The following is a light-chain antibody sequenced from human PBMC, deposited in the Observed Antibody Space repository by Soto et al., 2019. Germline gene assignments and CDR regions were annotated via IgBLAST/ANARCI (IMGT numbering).Light chain of an antibody. V-gene: IGLV2-18*02. J-gene: IGLJ1*01. CDR3: SSYTSSSTYV. Sequence: QSALTQPPSVSGSPGQSVTISCTGTSSDVGSYNRVSWYQQPPGTAPKLMIYDVSNRPSGVPDRCSGSKSGNTASLTISGLQDEDEADYYCSSYTSSSTYVFGTGTKLTVL. CDR1: SSDVGSYNR. CDR2: DVS.